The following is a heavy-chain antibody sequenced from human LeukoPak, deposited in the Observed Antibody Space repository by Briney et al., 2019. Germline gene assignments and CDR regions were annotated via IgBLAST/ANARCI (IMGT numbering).Heavy chain of an antibody. J-gene: IGHJ6*02. D-gene: IGHD6-13*01. CDR3: ARGTYSSSWYSDGMDV. Sequence: PSETLSLTCTVSGGSISSYYWSWIRQPAGKGLEWIGRIYTSGSTNYNPSLKSRATMSVDTSKNQFSLKLSSVTAADTAVYYCARGTYSSSWYSDGMDVWGQGTTVTVSS. CDR2: IYTSGST. V-gene: IGHV4-4*07. CDR1: GGSISSYY.